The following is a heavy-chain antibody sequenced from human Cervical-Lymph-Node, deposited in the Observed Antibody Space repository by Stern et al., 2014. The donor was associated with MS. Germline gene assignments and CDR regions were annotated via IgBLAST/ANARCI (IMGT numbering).Heavy chain of an antibody. D-gene: IGHD2-21*01. CDR3: ARDRLTGGAFDY. CDR1: GYTFTSYY. V-gene: IGHV1-46*01. J-gene: IGHJ4*02. CDR2: INPSGGRT. Sequence: QVQLVQSGAEVKKPAASVQVSCKASGYTFTSYYMHWVRQAPGQGLEWLGIINPSGGRTSYGQKFQGRVTMTRDTSTSTVYMELSSLRSEDTAVYYCARDRLTGGAFDYWGQGTLVTVSS.